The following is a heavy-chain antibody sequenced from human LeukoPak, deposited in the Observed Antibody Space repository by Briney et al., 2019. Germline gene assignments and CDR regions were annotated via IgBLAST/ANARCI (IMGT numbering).Heavy chain of an antibody. D-gene: IGHD2-21*01. CDR1: GFTFGSYE. J-gene: IGHJ2*01. CDR2: ISSSGSTI. Sequence: GGSLRLSCAASGFTFGSYEMNWVRQAPGKGLEWVSYISSSGSTIYYADSVKGRFTISRDNAKNSLYLQMNSLRAEDTAVYYCARDCGGQAAFEDWYFDLWGRGTLVTASS. V-gene: IGHV3-48*03. CDR3: ARDCGGQAAFEDWYFDL.